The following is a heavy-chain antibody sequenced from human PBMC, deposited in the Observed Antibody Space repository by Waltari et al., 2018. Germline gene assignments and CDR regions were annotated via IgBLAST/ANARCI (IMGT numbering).Heavy chain of an antibody. V-gene: IGHV3-53*01. CDR2: IYSGGST. J-gene: IGHJ6*02. Sequence: EVQLVESGGGLIQPGGSLRLSCAASGFTVSSNYMSWVRQAPGKGLEGVSVIYSGGSTYYADSVKGRFTISRDNSKNTLYLQMNSRRAEDTAVYYCASSGSGSYYYYGMDVWGQGTTVTVSS. CDR1: GFTVSSNY. D-gene: IGHD3-10*01. CDR3: ASSGSGSYYYYGMDV.